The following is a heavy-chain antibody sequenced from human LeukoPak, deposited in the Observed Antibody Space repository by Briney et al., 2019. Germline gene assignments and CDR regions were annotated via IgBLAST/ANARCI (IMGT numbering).Heavy chain of an antibody. CDR3: ARLPTGYPNWFDP. D-gene: IGHD3-9*01. CDR2: IYYSGST. J-gene: IGHJ5*02. V-gene: IGHV4-39*01. CDR1: GGSISSSSYY. Sequence: SETLSLTCTVSGGSISSSSYYWGWIRQPPGKGLEWIGSIYYSGSTYYNPSLKSRVTISVDTSKNQFSLKLSSVTAADTAVYYCARLPTGYPNWFDPWGQGSLVTVSS.